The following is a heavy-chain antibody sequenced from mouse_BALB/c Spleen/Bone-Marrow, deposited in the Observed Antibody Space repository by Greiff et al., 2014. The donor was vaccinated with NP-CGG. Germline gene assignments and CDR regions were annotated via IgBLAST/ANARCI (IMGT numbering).Heavy chain of an antibody. Sequence: VQLVESGAELVRPGTSVKVSCKASGYTFTNYLIEWVKQRPGQGLEWIGVINPGSGGSNYNEKFKGKATLTADKSSSTAYMQLSSLTSDGSAVYFCARDRLAWFAYWGQGTLVTVSA. J-gene: IGHJ3*01. V-gene: IGHV1-54*01. CDR2: INPGSGGS. CDR1: GYTFTNYL. CDR3: ARDRLAWFAY. D-gene: IGHD2-14*01.